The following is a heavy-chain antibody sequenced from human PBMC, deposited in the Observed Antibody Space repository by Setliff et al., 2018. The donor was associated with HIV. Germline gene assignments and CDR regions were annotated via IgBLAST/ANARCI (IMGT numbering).Heavy chain of an antibody. CDR2: VDPEDGET. D-gene: IGHD2-15*01. Sequence: ASVKVSCKASGYTFTGYYMHWVQQAPGKGLEWMGRVDPEDGETIYAEKFQGRVTITADTSTDTAYMELSSLRSEDTAVYYCATVPVVTPFDYWGQGTLVTVSS. V-gene: IGHV1-69-2*01. J-gene: IGHJ4*02. CDR1: GYTFTGYY. CDR3: ATVPVVTPFDY.